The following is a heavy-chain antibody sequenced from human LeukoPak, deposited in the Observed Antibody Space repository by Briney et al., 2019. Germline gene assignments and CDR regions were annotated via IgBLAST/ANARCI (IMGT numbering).Heavy chain of an antibody. D-gene: IGHD6-19*01. CDR2: INPNSGGT. Sequence: ASVKVSCKASGYTFTGYYMHWVRQAPGQGLEWMGWINPNSGGTNYAQKFQGRVTMTTDTSTSTAYMELRSLRSDDTAVYYCARDRWLVPNYFDYWGQGTLVTVSS. CDR3: ARDRWLVPNYFDY. CDR1: GYTFTGYY. V-gene: IGHV1-2*02. J-gene: IGHJ4*02.